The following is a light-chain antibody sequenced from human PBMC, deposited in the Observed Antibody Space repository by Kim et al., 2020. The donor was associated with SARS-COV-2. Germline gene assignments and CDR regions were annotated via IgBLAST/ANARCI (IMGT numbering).Light chain of an antibody. CDR3: QQYATYPYT. CDR1: QGINHY. J-gene: IGKJ2*01. Sequence: SASVGDRVTITYRASQGINHYLAWFQQKAGEAPKSLIYDASSLHSGVPSKFSGSGSGTDFTLTISSLQPEDFATYYCQQYATYPYTFGQGTKLEI. CDR2: DAS. V-gene: IGKV1-16*02.